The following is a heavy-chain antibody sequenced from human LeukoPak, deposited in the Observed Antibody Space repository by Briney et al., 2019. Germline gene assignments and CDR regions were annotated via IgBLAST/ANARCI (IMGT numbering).Heavy chain of an antibody. Sequence: PGGSLRLSCAASGFTFSSYAMHWVRQAPGKGLEWVAVISYDGSNKYYADSVKGRFTISRDNSKNTLYLQMNSLRAEDTAAYYCATNYYDSSGPIYYYYYYGMDVWGQGTTVTVSS. CDR1: GFTFSSYA. J-gene: IGHJ6*02. CDR2: ISYDGSNK. D-gene: IGHD3-22*01. CDR3: ATNYYDSSGPIYYYYYYGMDV. V-gene: IGHV3-30-3*01.